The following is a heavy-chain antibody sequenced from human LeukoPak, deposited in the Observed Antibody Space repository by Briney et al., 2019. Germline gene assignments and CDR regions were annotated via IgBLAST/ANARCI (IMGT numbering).Heavy chain of an antibody. Sequence: GGSLRLSCTASGFTFGDYAMSWVRQAPGKGLEWVSSISSSSSYIYYADSVKGRFTISRDNAKNSLYLQMNSLRAEDTAVYYCARAITVAGFDYWGQGTLVTVSS. V-gene: IGHV3-21*01. CDR3: ARAITVAGFDY. CDR2: ISSSSSYI. CDR1: GFTFGDYA. J-gene: IGHJ4*02. D-gene: IGHD6-19*01.